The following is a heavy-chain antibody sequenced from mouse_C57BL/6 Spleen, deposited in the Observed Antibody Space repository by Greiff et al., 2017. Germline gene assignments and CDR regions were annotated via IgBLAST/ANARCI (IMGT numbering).Heavy chain of an antibody. CDR3: ARPSYSSNYPFDY. D-gene: IGHD2-5*01. CDR1: GYTFTSYW. J-gene: IGHJ2*01. Sequence: QVQLQQPGTELVKPGASVKLSCKASGYTFTSYWMHWVKQRPGQGLEWIGNINPSNGGTNYNEKFKSKATLTVDKSSSTAYMQLSSLSSEVSAVYYCARPSYSSNYPFDYWGQGTTLTVSS. CDR2: INPSNGGT. V-gene: IGHV1-53*01.